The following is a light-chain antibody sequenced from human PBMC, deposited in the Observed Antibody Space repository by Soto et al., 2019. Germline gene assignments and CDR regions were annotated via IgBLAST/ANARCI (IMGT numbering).Light chain of an antibody. J-gene: IGKJ1*01. Sequence: DIQMTQSPSSLSASVGDRITITCRASQSIRTYLNWYQQKPGKGPNFLIYAASSVQSGVPSRFSGSGSGTDFTLTVSSLQPEDFAIYYCHQTFSSPETFGLGTKVEIK. CDR2: AAS. CDR1: QSIRTY. V-gene: IGKV1-39*01. CDR3: HQTFSSPET.